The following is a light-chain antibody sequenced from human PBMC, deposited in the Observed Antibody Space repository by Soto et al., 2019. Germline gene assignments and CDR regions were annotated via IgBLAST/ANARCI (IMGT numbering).Light chain of an antibody. V-gene: IGLV1-47*01. CDR3: AAWDDTVRSYV. Sequence: QSVLTQPPSVSGTPGQRVTISCSGGISNIATNYVHWFQQLPGTAPKVLSNRDNQRPSGVRDRFSGSKSGTSASLAISGLRSEDEAEYYCAAWDDTVRSYVFGTGTKLTVL. CDR1: ISNIATNY. J-gene: IGLJ1*01. CDR2: RDN.